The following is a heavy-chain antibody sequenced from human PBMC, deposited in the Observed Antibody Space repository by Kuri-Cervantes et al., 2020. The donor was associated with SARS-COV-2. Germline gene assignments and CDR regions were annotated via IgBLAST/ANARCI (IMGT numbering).Heavy chain of an antibody. CDR3: AKKGDSSSWYPGAFDI. J-gene: IGHJ3*02. Sequence: GESLKISCAASGFTFSSYGMHWVRQAPGKGLEWVAFIRYDGSNKYYADSVKGRFTISRDNSKNTLYLQMNSLRAEDTAVYYCAKKGDSSSWYPGAFDIWGQGTMVTDSS. V-gene: IGHV3-30*02. D-gene: IGHD6-13*01. CDR2: IRYDGSNK. CDR1: GFTFSSYG.